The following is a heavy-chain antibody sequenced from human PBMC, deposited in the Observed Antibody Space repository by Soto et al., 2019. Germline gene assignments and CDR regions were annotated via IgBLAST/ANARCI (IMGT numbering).Heavy chain of an antibody. CDR1: GFTFDDYG. CDR2: ISFSGNTI. J-gene: IGHJ4*02. V-gene: IGHV3-48*02. D-gene: IGHD5-18*01. Sequence: GGSPRLSCAASGFTFDDYGMNWVRQAPGKRLEWVSFISFSGNTIYYAHSVRGRFTISRDNAKSTLFLQMNSLRDDDTATYYCARRLDPLQYSDYWGRGTLVTVSS. CDR3: ARRLDPLQYSDY.